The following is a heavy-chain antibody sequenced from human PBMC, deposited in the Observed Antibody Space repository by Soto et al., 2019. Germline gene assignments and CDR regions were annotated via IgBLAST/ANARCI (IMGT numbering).Heavy chain of an antibody. CDR1: GFTFRSYA. D-gene: IGHD2-2*01. CDR2: VSGRAAST. Sequence: EVQLLESGGGLVQPGGSLRLSCAASGFTFRSYAMTWVRQVPGKGLEWVSTVSGRAASTKYADSVKGRFTISRDNSKNTLYLQVNVQRAEDTAIYYSARTLPSKKNQQTSADAFDVWGQWTTVTVSS. V-gene: IGHV3-23*01. CDR3: ARTLPSKKNQQTSADAFDV. J-gene: IGHJ3*01.